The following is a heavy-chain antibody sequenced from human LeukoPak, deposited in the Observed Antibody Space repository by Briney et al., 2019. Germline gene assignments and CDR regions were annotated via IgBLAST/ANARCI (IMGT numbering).Heavy chain of an antibody. J-gene: IGHJ4*02. D-gene: IGHD3-3*01. CDR3: AKRYDFWSGYYDY. V-gene: IGHV3-23*01. CDR1: GFTFSGYA. Sequence: GGSLRLSCAASGFTFSGYAMSWVRQAPGKGLEWVSAISGSGGSTYYADSVKGRFTISRDNSKNTLYLQMNSLRAEDTAVYYCAKRYDFWSGYYDYWGQGTLVTVSS. CDR2: ISGSGGST.